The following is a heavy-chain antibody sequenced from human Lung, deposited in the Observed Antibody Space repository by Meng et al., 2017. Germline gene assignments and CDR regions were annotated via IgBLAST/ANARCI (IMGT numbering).Heavy chain of an antibody. CDR2: INHSGST. CDR3: ARGPTTMAHDFDY. CDR1: GGSFSDYY. D-gene: IGHD4-11*01. Sequence: VQLQQWGAGLLKAAEALPLTCVVSGGSFSDYYWSWIRQPPGKGLEWIGEINHSGSTNYNPSLESRATISVDTSQNNLSLKLSSVTAADSAVYYCARGPTTMAHDFDYWGQGTLVTVSS. J-gene: IGHJ4*02. V-gene: IGHV4-34*01.